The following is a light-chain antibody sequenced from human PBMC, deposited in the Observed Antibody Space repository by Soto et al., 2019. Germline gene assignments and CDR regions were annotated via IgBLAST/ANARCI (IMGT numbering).Light chain of an antibody. Sequence: DIVMTQSPLSLPVTLGEPASISCSASQSLLRSSGYDSLNWYLQKPGQSPQLLIYLGTNRASGVPDRFSVSGSGKDFTQKISRVEAEDVGVYYCMQTLQSLTFGQGTKVEIK. V-gene: IGKV2-28*01. CDR2: LGT. CDR3: MQTLQSLT. CDR1: QSLLRSSGYDS. J-gene: IGKJ1*01.